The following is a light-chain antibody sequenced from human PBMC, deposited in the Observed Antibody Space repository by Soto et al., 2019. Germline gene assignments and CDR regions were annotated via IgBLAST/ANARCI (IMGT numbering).Light chain of an antibody. CDR1: QSVGSNY. CDR3: QQYGTSEII. V-gene: IGKV3-20*01. J-gene: IGKJ5*01. CDR2: GAS. Sequence: IVLTHFPGTLSLSPGERSTLSFMASQSVGSNYLAWYQQRPGQPPNLLIFGASHRAPDIPDRFSGSGSGTDLTLTISRLEPEDFAVFFCQQYGTSEIIFGQGTRLEIK.